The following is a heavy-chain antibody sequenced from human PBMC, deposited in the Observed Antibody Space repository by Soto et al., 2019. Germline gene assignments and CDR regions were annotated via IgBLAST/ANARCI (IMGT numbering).Heavy chain of an antibody. J-gene: IGHJ6*02. CDR3: ARVGLWFGYYYYYYGMDV. D-gene: IGHD3-10*01. CDR2: ISSSSSYI. V-gene: IGHV3-21*01. CDR1: GFTFSSYS. Sequence: EVQLVESGGGLVKPGGSLRLSCAASGFTFSSYSMNWVRQAPGKGLEWVSSISSSSSYIYYADSVKGRFTISRDNAKNSRYLQMNSLRAEDTAVYYCARVGLWFGYYYYYYGMDVWGQGTTVTVSS.